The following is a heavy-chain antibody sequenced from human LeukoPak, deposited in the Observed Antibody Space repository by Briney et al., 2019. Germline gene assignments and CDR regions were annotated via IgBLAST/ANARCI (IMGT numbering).Heavy chain of an antibody. Sequence: GASVKVSCKASGGTFSSYAISWVRQAPGQGLEWMGGIIPNFGTANYAQKFQGRVTITADKSTSTAYMELSSLRSEDTAVYYCARGSTAAGTGWFDPWGQGTLVTVSS. CDR2: IIPNFGTA. J-gene: IGHJ5*02. V-gene: IGHV1-69*06. D-gene: IGHD6-13*01. CDR3: ARGSTAAGTGWFDP. CDR1: GGTFSSYA.